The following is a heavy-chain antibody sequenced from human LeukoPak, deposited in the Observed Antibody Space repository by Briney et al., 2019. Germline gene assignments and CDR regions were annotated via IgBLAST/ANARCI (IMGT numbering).Heavy chain of an antibody. D-gene: IGHD1-26*01. Sequence: SETLSLTCAVYGGSFSGYYWSWIRQPPGKGLEWIGEINHSGSTNYNPSLKSRVTISVDTSKNQFSLKLSSVTAADTAVYYCARLRELVPDYWGQGTLVTVSS. J-gene: IGHJ4*02. CDR3: ARLRELVPDY. CDR2: INHSGST. CDR1: GGSFSGYY. V-gene: IGHV4-34*01.